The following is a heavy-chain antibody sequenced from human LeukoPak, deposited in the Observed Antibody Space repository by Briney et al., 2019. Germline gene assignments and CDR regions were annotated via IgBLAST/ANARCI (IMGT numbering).Heavy chain of an antibody. V-gene: IGHV5-51*01. Sequence: GESLKISCKGSGYSFTNYWIGWVRQMSGKGLEWMGIIYPGDSDTRYSPSFQGQVTISADKSVSSAYLQWNSLKASDTAMYYCASQTTAPRVDAFNVWGQGTVVTVSS. CDR2: IYPGDSDT. D-gene: IGHD4-17*01. CDR1: GYSFTNYW. CDR3: ASQTTAPRVDAFNV. J-gene: IGHJ3*01.